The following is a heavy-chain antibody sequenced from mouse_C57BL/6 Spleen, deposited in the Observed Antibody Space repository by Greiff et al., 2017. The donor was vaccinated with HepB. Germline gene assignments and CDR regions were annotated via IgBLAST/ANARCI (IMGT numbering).Heavy chain of an antibody. CDR2: SDPNSGGT. Sequence: VQLQQPGAELVKPGASVKLSCKASGYTFPSYWMHWVKQRPGRGLEWIGRSDPNSGGTKYNEKFKSKATLTVDKPSSTAYMQLSSLTSEDSAVYYCARGVTTDFAWFAYWGQGTLVTVSA. J-gene: IGHJ3*01. CDR3: ARGVTTDFAWFAY. CDR1: GYTFPSYW. D-gene: IGHD1-1*01. V-gene: IGHV1-72*01.